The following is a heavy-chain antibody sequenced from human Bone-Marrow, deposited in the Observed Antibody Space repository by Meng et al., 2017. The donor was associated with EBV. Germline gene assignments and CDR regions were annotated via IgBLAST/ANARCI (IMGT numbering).Heavy chain of an antibody. CDR3: ASESGRGFTPDY. J-gene: IGHJ4*02. CDR2: LIPMSGAP. Sequence: VQVVESGVEGKKPGSAVKVSCWTSGGTFNSDAVSWVRQAPGQGLEWMGGLIPMSGAPHYAQKFQGRVTITADESTSTHYMDLSNLRSDDTAMYYCASESGRGFTPDYWGQGTLVTVSS. D-gene: IGHD3-10*01. V-gene: IGHV1-69*01. CDR1: GGTFNSDA.